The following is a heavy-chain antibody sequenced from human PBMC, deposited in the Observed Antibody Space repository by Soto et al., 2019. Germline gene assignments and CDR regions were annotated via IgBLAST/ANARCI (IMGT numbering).Heavy chain of an antibody. V-gene: IGHV1-24*01. J-gene: IGHJ4*02. CDR2: SAPEEGEP. D-gene: IGHD1-26*01. Sequence: GDSGKVSGKLPKNTLTELTIHWLRQAPGKGLEWMGRSAPEEGEPIYPQKFQGRVSMTEDPSTDTAYMELTSLRFEDTAVYFCAADRKIVGTIGAFDFWGQGTQVTVSS. CDR3: AADRKIVGTIGAFDF. CDR1: KNTLTELT.